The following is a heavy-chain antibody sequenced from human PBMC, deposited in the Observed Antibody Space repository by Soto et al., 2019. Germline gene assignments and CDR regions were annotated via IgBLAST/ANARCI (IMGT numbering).Heavy chain of an antibody. CDR3: ARDPVRGGAFDY. Sequence: GGSLRLSCATSGFTFSSYWMSWVRQTPGKGLEWVANIKEDGSEQYYVDSVKGRFTISRDNAKNSLYLQMNSLRDEDTAVYYCARDPVRGGAFDYWGQGTLVPVYS. J-gene: IGHJ4*02. V-gene: IGHV3-7*01. D-gene: IGHD2-21*01. CDR2: IKEDGSEQ. CDR1: GFTFSSYW.